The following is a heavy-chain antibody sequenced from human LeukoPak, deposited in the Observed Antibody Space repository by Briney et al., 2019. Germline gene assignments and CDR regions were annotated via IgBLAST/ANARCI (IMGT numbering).Heavy chain of an antibody. Sequence: SVKVSCKASGGTFSTYAISWVRQAPGQGLEWMGGIIPIFGTANYAQKFQGRVTITADESTSTAYMELSSLRSEDTAVYYCAKEHALYSGSYGSPDYWGQGTLVTVSS. D-gene: IGHD1-26*01. J-gene: IGHJ4*02. CDR3: AKEHALYSGSYGSPDY. V-gene: IGHV1-69*13. CDR1: GGTFSTYA. CDR2: IIPIFGTA.